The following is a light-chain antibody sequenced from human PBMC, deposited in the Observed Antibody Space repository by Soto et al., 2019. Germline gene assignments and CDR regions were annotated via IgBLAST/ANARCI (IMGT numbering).Light chain of an antibody. J-gene: IGKJ3*01. Sequence: DIQLTQSPSSLSSSAGDRVTISCRASHNICAFLTWYQQKPGKAPKLLIYPASSLQSLHSGVPSRFNGSGSGTDFTLTVSGLQPEDFATYYCQQSYSTPSTLGRGTKVEIK. CDR2: PAS. CDR1: HNICAF. V-gene: IGKV1-39*01. CDR3: QQSYSTPST.